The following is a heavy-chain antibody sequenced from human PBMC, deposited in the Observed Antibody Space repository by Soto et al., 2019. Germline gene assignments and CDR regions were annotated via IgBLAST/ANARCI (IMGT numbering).Heavy chain of an antibody. CDR1: GDSISSYY. CDR3: ARTYDSSGPNSGGYGFDI. J-gene: IGHJ3*02. D-gene: IGHD3-22*01. CDR2: IYYIGSTT. V-gene: IGHV4-59*01. Sequence: QVQLQESGPGLVQPSETLSLICTVSGDSISSYYWSWIRQPPGKGLEWIAYIYYIGSTTNYNPSLKGRVTLSVDTSKNQFSLKLSSVTAADTAVYYCARTYDSSGPNSGGYGFDIWGQGTMVTVSS.